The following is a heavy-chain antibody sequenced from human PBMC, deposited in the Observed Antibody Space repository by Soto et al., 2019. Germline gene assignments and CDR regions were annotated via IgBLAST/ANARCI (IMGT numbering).Heavy chain of an antibody. V-gene: IGHV1-3*01. D-gene: IGHD1-26*01. Sequence: ASVKVSCKASGYTFSSYAIHWVRQAPGQGLEWMGWINAGNGNTKYSQKFQGRVTITRDTSASTAYMELNSLRSEDTAVYYCARVDGTYWGQGTLVTFSS. CDR3: ARVDGTY. J-gene: IGHJ4*02. CDR2: INAGNGNT. CDR1: GYTFSSYA.